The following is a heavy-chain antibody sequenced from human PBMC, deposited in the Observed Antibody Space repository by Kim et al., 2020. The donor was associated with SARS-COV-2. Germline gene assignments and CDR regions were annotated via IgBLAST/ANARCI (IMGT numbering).Heavy chain of an antibody. CDR1: GFTFSSYG. Sequence: GGSLRLSCAASGFTFSSYGLHWVRQPPGKGLEWVAVVWYDGSNKDYADSVKGRFTISRDNSKNTLYLQINSLRADDTAVYYCARHAAKLLDGLDIWGQGT. D-gene: IGHD6-13*01. J-gene: IGHJ6*02. CDR3: ARHAAKLLDGLDI. CDR2: VWYDGSNK. V-gene: IGHV3-33*01.